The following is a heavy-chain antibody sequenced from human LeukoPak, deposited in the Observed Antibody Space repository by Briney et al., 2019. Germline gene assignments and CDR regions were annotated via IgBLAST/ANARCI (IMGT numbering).Heavy chain of an antibody. CDR2: INDSGRI. CDR3: ARRWNYGRNYYIDA. J-gene: IGHJ6*03. CDR1: GGSFSNSY. D-gene: IGHD1-7*01. Sequence: SETLSLTCAVYGGSFSNSYWSWIRQPPGKGLEWIGEINDSGRINYNPSLMSRVTVSVDTSKNQFSLRLASDTATHTAVYYCARRWNYGRNYYIDAWGNGATVSVSS. V-gene: IGHV4-34*01.